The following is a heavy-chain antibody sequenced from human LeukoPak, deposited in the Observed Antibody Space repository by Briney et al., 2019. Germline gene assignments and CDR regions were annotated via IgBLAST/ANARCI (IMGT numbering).Heavy chain of an antibody. CDR3: ARRSRRGTMVRGALDY. V-gene: IGHV3-48*03. Sequence: GGSLRLSCAASGFTFSSYEMNWVRQAPGKGLEWVSYISSSGSTIYYADSVKGRFTISRDNAKNSLYLQMNSLRAEDTAVYYCARRSRRGTMVRGALDYWGQGTLVTVSS. CDR2: ISSSGSTI. D-gene: IGHD3-10*01. J-gene: IGHJ4*02. CDR1: GFTFSSYE.